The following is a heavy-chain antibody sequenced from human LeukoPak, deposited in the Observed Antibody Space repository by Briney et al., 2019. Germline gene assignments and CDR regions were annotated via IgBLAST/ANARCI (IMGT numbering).Heavy chain of an antibody. CDR3: ARGRDSGRYFDY. J-gene: IGHJ4*02. D-gene: IGHD1-26*01. Sequence: GGSLRLSCAASGFTFSSYGMHWVRQAPGKGLEWVAVISYDGSNKYYADSVKGRFTISRDNSKNTLYLQMNSLRAEDTAVYYCARGRDSGRYFDYWGQGTLVTVSS. CDR2: ISYDGSNK. CDR1: GFTFSSYG. V-gene: IGHV3-33*05.